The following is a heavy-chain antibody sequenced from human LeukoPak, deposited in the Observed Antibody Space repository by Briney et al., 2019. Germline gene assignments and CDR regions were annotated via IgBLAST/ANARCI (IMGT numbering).Heavy chain of an antibody. CDR2: INPNSGGT. Sequence: ASVKVSCKASGYTFTGYYMHWVRQAPGQGLEWMGWINPNSGGTNYAQKSQGRVTMTRDTSISTAYMELSRLRSDDTAVYYCARDIRGIAAAGTSHTVGFDPWGQGTLVTVSS. J-gene: IGHJ5*02. D-gene: IGHD6-13*01. CDR1: GYTFTGYY. CDR3: ARDIRGIAAAGTSHTVGFDP. V-gene: IGHV1-2*02.